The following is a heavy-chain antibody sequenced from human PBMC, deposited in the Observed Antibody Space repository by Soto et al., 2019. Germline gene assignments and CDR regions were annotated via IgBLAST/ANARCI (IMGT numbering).Heavy chain of an antibody. D-gene: IGHD3-22*01. J-gene: IGHJ5*02. CDR3: PRGGVYYDRSPGP. Sequence: SVNGSWKSSGGTFSNSPITWVRQAPGQGLAWMGCVVPVFGRANYAQKFQGRVTMTRDTSTSTVYMELSSLRSEDTAVYYCPRGGVYYDRSPGPWGQGTLVTFSS. V-gene: IGHV1-69*05. CDR2: VVPVFGRA. CDR1: GGTFSNSP.